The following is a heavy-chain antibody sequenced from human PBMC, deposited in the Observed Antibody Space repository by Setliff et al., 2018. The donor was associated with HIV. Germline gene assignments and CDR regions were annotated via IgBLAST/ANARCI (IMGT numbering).Heavy chain of an antibody. CDR1: GGSFSVYY. V-gene: IGHV4-34*01. CDR3: ARGARLLTAYIDRWDYYYMRV. Sequence: PSETLSLTCAVSGGSFSVYYWSRIRQPPGKGLEWIGEINHSGSTNYNPSLKSRITISVDTSKDQFSLKLSSVTAADTAVYYCARGARLLTAYIDRWDYYYMRVWGKGTTVTVSS. J-gene: IGHJ6*03. CDR2: INHSGST. D-gene: IGHD3-9*01.